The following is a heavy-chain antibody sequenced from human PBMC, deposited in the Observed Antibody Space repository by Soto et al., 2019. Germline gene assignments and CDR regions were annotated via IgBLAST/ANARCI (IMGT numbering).Heavy chain of an antibody. CDR3: ARVLCSGSYPKACYGIDT. V-gene: IGHV1-46*01. Sequence: ASVKVSCRASGYTFTSYYMHWVRQAPGQGLEWMGIINPSGGSTSYAQKFQGRVTMTRDTSTSTVYMELSSLRSEDTAVYYCARVLCSGSYPKACYGIDTWGQETTVTVSS. CDR1: GYTFTSYY. CDR2: INPSGGST. J-gene: IGHJ6*02. D-gene: IGHD3-10*02.